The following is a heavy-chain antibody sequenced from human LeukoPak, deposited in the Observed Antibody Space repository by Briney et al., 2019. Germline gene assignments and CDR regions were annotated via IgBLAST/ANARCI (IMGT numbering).Heavy chain of an antibody. Sequence: SETLSLTCTVSGGSISSYYWSWIRQPPGKGLEWIGYIYYSGSTNYNPSLKSRVTISVDTSKNQFSLKLSSVTAADTAVYYCARGVYSSSWPSDYWGQGTLVTVSS. CDR3: ARGVYSSSWPSDY. D-gene: IGHD6-13*01. J-gene: IGHJ4*02. CDR2: IYYSGST. V-gene: IGHV4-59*01. CDR1: GGSISSYY.